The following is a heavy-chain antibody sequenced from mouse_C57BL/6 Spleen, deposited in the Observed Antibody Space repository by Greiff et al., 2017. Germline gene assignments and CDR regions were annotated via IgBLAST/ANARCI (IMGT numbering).Heavy chain of an antibody. CDR2: IWSGGST. CDR1: GFSLTSYG. Sequence: VQLVESGPGLVQPSQSLSITCKVSGFSLTSYGVHWVSQSPGKGLEWLGVIWSGGSTDYNAAFISRLSISKENSKSQVFFKMNSLQADDTAIDYCATPYDYDAKAYWGQGTSVTVSS. CDR3: ATPYDYDAKAY. J-gene: IGHJ4*01. V-gene: IGHV2-2*01.